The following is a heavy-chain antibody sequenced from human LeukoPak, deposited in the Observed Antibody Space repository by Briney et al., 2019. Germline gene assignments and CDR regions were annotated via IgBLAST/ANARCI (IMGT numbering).Heavy chain of an antibody. CDR2: INHSGST. J-gene: IGHJ6*03. Sequence: TETLSLTCAVYGGSFSGHYWTWIRQPPGKGLEWIGEINHSGSTNYNPSLKSRVTISVDTSKNRFSLKVSSVTAAETAVYYCARVKEPGGYYYYYYMDIWGKGNTVTVSS. CDR3: ARVKEPGGYYYYYYMDI. CDR1: GGSFSGHY. V-gene: IGHV4-34*01. D-gene: IGHD3-16*01.